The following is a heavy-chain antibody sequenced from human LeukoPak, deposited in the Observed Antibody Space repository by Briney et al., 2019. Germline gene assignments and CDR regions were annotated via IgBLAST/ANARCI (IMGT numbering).Heavy chain of an antibody. Sequence: SETLSLTCAVYGGSFGGYYWSWIRQPPGKGLEWIGEINHSGSTNYNPSLKSRVTISVDTSKNQFSLKLSSVTAADTAVYYCARESSRNTYYDYVWGSYRVFDYWGQGTLVTVSS. D-gene: IGHD3-16*02. V-gene: IGHV4-34*01. CDR3: ARESSRNTYYDYVWGSYRVFDY. J-gene: IGHJ4*02. CDR1: GGSFGGYY. CDR2: INHSGST.